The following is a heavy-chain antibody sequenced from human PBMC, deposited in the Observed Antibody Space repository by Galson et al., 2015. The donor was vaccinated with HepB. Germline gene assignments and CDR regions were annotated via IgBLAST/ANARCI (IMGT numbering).Heavy chain of an antibody. V-gene: IGHV1-69*13. J-gene: IGHJ3*02. CDR3: ARKWGLLEGAFEI. D-gene: IGHD1-26*01. CDR1: GGTFSSYA. Sequence: SVKVSCKASGGTFSSYAISWVRQAPGQGLEWMGGIIPIFGTANFAQKFQGRVTITADDSTSTAYMELSSLRSEDTAEDYCARKWGLLEGAFEIWGQGTMVTVSS. CDR2: IIPIFGTA.